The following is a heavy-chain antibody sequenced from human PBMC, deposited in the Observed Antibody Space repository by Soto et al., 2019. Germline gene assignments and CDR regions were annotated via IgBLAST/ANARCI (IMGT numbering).Heavy chain of an antibody. D-gene: IGHD3-10*01. J-gene: IGHJ4*02. CDR1: GYTFTNDY. CDR2: INPSTGTT. Sequence: QVQLVQSGAEVKKPGASVKVSCKASGYTFTNDYMHCVRQAPGQGLEEMGIINPSTGTTSYAQKLRGRVTMTRDTSTSTLHMELSSLRSEDTAVYYCARASWDRVRGVKEFDYWGQGTLVTVSS. CDR3: ARASWDRVRGVKEFDY. V-gene: IGHV1-46*01.